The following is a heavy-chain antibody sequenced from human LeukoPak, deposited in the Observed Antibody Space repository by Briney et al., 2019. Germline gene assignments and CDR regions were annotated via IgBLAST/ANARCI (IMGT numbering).Heavy chain of an antibody. CDR2: IIPIFGTA. CDR1: GGTFSSYA. Sequence: ASVKVSCKASGGTFSSYAISWVRQAPGQGLGWMGGIIPIFGTANYAQKFQGRVTITADESTSTAYMELSSLRSEDTAVYYCARDHSGYSYLFDPWGQGTLVTVSS. CDR3: ARDHSGYSYLFDP. V-gene: IGHV1-69*13. J-gene: IGHJ5*02. D-gene: IGHD5-18*01.